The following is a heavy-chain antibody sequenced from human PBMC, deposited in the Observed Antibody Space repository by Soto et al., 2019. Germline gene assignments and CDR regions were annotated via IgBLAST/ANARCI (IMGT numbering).Heavy chain of an antibody. J-gene: IGHJ4*02. Sequence: GESLKISCKGSGYSFTSYWIGWVRQMPGKGLEWMGIIYPGESDTRYSPSFQGQVTISADKSISTAYLQWSSLKASDAAMYYCARLRGDCSSTSCHIDYLEYWGRGTMVTVSS. CDR2: IYPGESDT. D-gene: IGHD2-2*02. CDR1: GYSFTSYW. V-gene: IGHV5-51*01. CDR3: ARLRGDCSSTSCHIDYLEY.